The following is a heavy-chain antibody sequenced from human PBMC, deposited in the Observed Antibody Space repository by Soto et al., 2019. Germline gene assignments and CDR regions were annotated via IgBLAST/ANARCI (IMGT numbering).Heavy chain of an antibody. CDR2: INPSGGST. D-gene: IGHD3-22*01. Sequence: ASVKVSCEACGYRFTSYYMHWVRQAPGQGLEWMGIINPSGGSTSYAQKFQGRVTMTRDTSTSTVYMELSSLRSEDTAVYYCAKNYYYDSSGYGYYFDYWGQGTLVTVSS. CDR3: AKNYYYDSSGYGYYFDY. J-gene: IGHJ4*02. CDR1: GYRFTSYY. V-gene: IGHV1-46*01.